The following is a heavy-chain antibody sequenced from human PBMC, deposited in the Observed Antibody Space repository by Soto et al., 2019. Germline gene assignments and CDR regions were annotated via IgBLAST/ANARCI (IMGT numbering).Heavy chain of an antibody. J-gene: IGHJ3*02. CDR1: GGSVSSGSYY. D-gene: IGHD1-26*01. V-gene: IGHV4-61*01. CDR3: ARDGLGSGSYYAFDI. CDR2: IYYSEST. Sequence: SETLSLTCTVSGGSVSSGSYYWSWIRQPPGKGLEWIGYIYYSESTNYNPSLKSRVTISVDTSKNQFSLKLSSVTAADTAVYYCARDGLGSGSYYAFDIWGQGTMVTVSS.